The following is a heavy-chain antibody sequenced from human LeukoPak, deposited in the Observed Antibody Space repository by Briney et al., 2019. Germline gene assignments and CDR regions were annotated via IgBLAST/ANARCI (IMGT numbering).Heavy chain of an antibody. CDR3: ARQVIGHFDY. CDR1: AASISGYY. V-gene: IGHV4-59*08. Sequence: SETLSLTCTVSAASISGYYWSWIRQPPGKGPEWIGYIYFSGSTNYNPSLKSRVTISVDTSKNQFSLRLSSVTAADTAVYYCARQVIGHFDYWGQGTLVTVSS. CDR2: IYFSGST. J-gene: IGHJ4*02.